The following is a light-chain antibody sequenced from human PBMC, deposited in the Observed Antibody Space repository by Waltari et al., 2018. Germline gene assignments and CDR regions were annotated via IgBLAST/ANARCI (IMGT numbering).Light chain of an antibody. Sequence: DIQMTQSPSSLSASVGDTVTITCRASQGISNYLNWFQQKPGKAPKLLIYTATTLQSGVSSRFSGSGSGTEFTLTISSLQPEDFASYYCLQHNSSPFTFGPGTKLDVK. J-gene: IGKJ3*01. CDR2: TAT. V-gene: IGKV1-17*01. CDR3: LQHNSSPFT. CDR1: QGISNY.